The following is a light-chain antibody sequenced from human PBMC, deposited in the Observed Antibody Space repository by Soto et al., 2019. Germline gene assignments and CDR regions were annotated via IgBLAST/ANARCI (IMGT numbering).Light chain of an antibody. Sequence: EIVMTQSPATLSASPGERTTLSCRASQNVGNNLVWYQQKPGQXPRXXIYGASTRATGIPARFSVSVSGTELTITVSSLQSEDGEVYYGQQYNNWPRTFGQGTKVDIK. CDR1: QNVGNN. CDR2: GAS. V-gene: IGKV3-15*01. CDR3: QQYNNWPRT. J-gene: IGKJ1*01.